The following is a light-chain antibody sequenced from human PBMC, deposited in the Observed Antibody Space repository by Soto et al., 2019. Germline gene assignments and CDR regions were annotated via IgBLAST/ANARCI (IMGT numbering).Light chain of an antibody. V-gene: IGKV3-20*01. J-gene: IGKJ3*01. CDR1: QSVSSSY. CDR3: QQYDSWPFT. CDR2: GAS. Sequence: EIVLTQSPGTLSLSPGERATLSCRASQSVSSSYLAWYQQKPGQAPRLLIYGASSRATGIPDRFSGSGSGTDFTLTISSLQSDDSAIYFCQQYDSWPFTFGQGTKVDIK.